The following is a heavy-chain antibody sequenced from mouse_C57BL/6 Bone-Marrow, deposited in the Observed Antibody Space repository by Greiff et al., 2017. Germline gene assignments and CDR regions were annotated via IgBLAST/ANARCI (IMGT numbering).Heavy chain of an antibody. J-gene: IGHJ2*01. CDR2: IESSDSYT. CDR3: ARNLPYYYGSSYFDY. Sequence: QVQLQQPGAELVMPGASVKLSCKASGYTFTSYWMHWVKQRPGQGLEWIGEIESSDSYTNYNQKFKGKSTLTVDKSSSTAYMQLSSLTSEDSAVYYCARNLPYYYGSSYFDYWGQGTTLTVSS. CDR1: GYTFTSYW. V-gene: IGHV1-69*01. D-gene: IGHD1-1*01.